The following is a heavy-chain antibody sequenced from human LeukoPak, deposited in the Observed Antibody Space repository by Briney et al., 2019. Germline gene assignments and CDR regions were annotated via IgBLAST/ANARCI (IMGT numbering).Heavy chain of an antibody. D-gene: IGHD6-13*01. CDR2: MNPNSGNT. CDR1: GYTFTSYG. J-gene: IGHJ6*03. V-gene: IGHV1-8*02. Sequence: ASVKVSCKASGYTFTSYGISWVRQAPGQGLEWMGWMNPNSGNTGYAQKFQGRVTMTRNTSISTAYMELSSLRSEDTAVYYCARSHSSSWYYYYYYMDVWGKGTTVTISS. CDR3: ARSHSSSWYYYYYYMDV.